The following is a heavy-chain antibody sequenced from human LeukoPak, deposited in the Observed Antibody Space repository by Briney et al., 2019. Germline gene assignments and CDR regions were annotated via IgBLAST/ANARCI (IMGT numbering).Heavy chain of an antibody. Sequence: GGSLRLSSATSGFTFSSYGMYWVRQAPGKGLEWLAFIRYDESNEYYTDSVKGRFTISRDNSRNTVYLQMNSLRAEDTAIYYCAKDSLTGTGPYYFDCWGQGTLVTVSS. CDR1: GFTFSSYG. CDR3: AKDSLTGTGPYYFDC. CDR2: IRYDESNE. J-gene: IGHJ4*02. V-gene: IGHV3-30*02. D-gene: IGHD3-9*01.